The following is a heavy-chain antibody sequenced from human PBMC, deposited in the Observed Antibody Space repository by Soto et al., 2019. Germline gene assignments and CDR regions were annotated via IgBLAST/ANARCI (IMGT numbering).Heavy chain of an antibody. CDR3: VRGEVPSTMVMFFDY. CDR1: GFSLTTLGMS. CDR2: INWEDDK. Sequence: QSGPTLVNPTQTLTLTCSFSGFSLTTLGMSVSWVRQPPGKALEWLALINWEDDKYYRPSLETRLTISKDTSTNRVLLTMTKLDPADTATYYCVRGEVPSTMVMFFDYWGQGALVTAPQ. J-gene: IGHJ4*02. V-gene: IGHV2-70*20. D-gene: IGHD3-10*01.